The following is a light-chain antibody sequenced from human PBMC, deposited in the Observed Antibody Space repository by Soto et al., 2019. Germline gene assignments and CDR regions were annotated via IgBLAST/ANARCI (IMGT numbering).Light chain of an antibody. CDR2: RDS. V-gene: IGLV3-9*01. J-gene: IGLJ2*01. CDR1: NIGRKN. CDR3: QVRDSGTV. Sequence: SYELTQPLSVSVALGQTARITCGGNNIGRKNVHWYQQKPGQAPVLVIYRDSTRPSGIPERFSGSNSGNTATLTISRAQAGDEADYYCQVRDSGTVFGGGTKLTVL.